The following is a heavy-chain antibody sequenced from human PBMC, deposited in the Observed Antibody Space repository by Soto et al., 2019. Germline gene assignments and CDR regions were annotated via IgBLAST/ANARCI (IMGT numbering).Heavy chain of an antibody. V-gene: IGHV3-9*01. D-gene: IGHD3-10*01. CDR3: AKDASSVGLLWFGESRYYMDV. CDR1: GFTFDDYA. Sequence: GGSLRLSCAASGFTFDDYAMHWVRQAPGKGLEWVSGISWNSGSIGYADSVKGRFTISRDNAKNSLYLQMNSLRAEDTALYYCAKDASSVGLLWFGESRYYMDVWGKGTTVTVSS. J-gene: IGHJ6*03. CDR2: ISWNSGSI.